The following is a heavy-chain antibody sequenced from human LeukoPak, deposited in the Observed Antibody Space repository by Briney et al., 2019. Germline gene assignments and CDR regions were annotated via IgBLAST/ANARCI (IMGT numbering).Heavy chain of an antibody. J-gene: IGHJ4*02. CDR2: ISYDGSNK. Sequence: GGSLRLSSAASGFTFSSYTMHWVRQAPGKGLEWVVVISYDGSNKYYADSVKGRFTISRDNSKNTLYLQMNSLRAEDTAVYYCAKDYLAVADQFGPPAAPLWGQGTLVTVSS. V-gene: IGHV3-30-3*01. D-gene: IGHD6-19*01. CDR3: AKDYLAVADQFGPPAAPL. CDR1: GFTFSSYT.